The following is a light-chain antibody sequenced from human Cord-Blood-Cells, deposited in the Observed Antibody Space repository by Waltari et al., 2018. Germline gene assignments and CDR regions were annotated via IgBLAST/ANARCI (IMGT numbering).Light chain of an antibody. CDR3: QQYNRYTPYT. Sequence: DIQMTQSPSTLSASVGDRVTITCRASQSISSWLAWYQQKPGKAPKLLIYDASSWESGVPSRFSGSGSGTEFTLTISSLQPDDFATYYCQQYNRYTPYTFGQGTKLEIK. J-gene: IGKJ2*01. V-gene: IGKV1-5*01. CDR1: QSISSW. CDR2: DAS.